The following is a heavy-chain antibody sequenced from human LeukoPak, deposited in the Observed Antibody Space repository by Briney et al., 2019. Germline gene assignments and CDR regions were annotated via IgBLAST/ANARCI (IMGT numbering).Heavy chain of an antibody. CDR3: ARDYGQWLVHLYFQH. CDR2: ISYDGSNK. CDR1: GFTFSSYA. D-gene: IGHD6-19*01. J-gene: IGHJ1*01. Sequence: GRSLRLSCAASGFTFSSYAMHWVRQAPGKGLEWVAVISYDGSNKYYADSVKGRFTISRDNSKNTLYLQMNSLRAEDTAVYYCARDYGQWLVHLYFQHWGQGTLVSVSS. V-gene: IGHV3-30-3*01.